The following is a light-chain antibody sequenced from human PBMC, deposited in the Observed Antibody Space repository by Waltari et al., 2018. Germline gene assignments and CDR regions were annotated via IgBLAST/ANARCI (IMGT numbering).Light chain of an antibody. CDR1: QTMTNY. CDR3: QQTYITPRT. V-gene: IGKV1-39*01. J-gene: IGKJ1*01. CDR2: GAS. Sequence: DIQMTQFTTSLSASVEDRVTITCRASQTMTNYLKWYQQQSGKAPRLMIYGASNLQGGVPSRFRGSGAGTDFTLTISNLQPEDFATYYCQQTYITPRTFGQGTKVEIK.